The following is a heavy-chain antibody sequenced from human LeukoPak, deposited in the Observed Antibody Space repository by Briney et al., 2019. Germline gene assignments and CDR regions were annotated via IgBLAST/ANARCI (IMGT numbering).Heavy chain of an antibody. V-gene: IGHV1-46*03. J-gene: IGHJ4*02. CDR2: INPSGGST. CDR1: GYTFTSYY. CDR3: ARHSSGWYFDY. Sequence: ASVKVSXKASGYTFTSYYMHWVRQAPGQGLEWMGIINPSGGSTSYAQKFQGRVTMTRDTSTSTIYMELSSLRSEDTAVYYCARHSSGWYFDYWGQGTLVTVSS. D-gene: IGHD6-19*01.